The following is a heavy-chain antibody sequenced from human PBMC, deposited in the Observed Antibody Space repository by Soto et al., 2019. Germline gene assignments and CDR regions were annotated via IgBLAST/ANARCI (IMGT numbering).Heavy chain of an antibody. V-gene: IGHV3-11*05. CDR2: ISSSSSYT. J-gene: IGHJ4*02. Sequence: GGSLRLSCAASGFTFSDYYMSWIHQAPGKGLEWVSYISSSSSYTNYADSVKGRFTISRDNAKNSLYLQMNSLRAEDTAVYYCAKARAQYYDFWSGYPVDYWGQGTLVTVSS. D-gene: IGHD3-3*01. CDR3: AKARAQYYDFWSGYPVDY. CDR1: GFTFSDYY.